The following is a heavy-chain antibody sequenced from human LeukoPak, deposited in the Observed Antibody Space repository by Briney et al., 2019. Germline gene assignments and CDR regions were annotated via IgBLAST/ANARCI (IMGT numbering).Heavy chain of an antibody. CDR3: ARGYYYGSESPDY. Sequence: SETLSLTCTVSGGSISSSSYYWGWIRQPPGKGLEWIGSIYYSGSTYYNPSLKSRVTISVDTSKNQFSLKLSSVTAADTAVYYCARGYYYGSESPDYWGQGTLVTVSS. D-gene: IGHD3-10*01. CDR1: GGSISSSSYY. V-gene: IGHV4-39*01. CDR2: IYYSGST. J-gene: IGHJ4*02.